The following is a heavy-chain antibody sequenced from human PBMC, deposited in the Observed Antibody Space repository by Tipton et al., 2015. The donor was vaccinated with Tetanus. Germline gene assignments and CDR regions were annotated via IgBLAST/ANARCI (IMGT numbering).Heavy chain of an antibody. V-gene: IGHV3-74*01. Sequence: GSLRLSCAASGLAFSSYWMHWVRQAPGKGLVWVSHINSDGSSTNYADSVKGRFTISRDNAKNTLYLQMISLRAEDTAIYYCARGRERCRGTNCHRATDYWGQGTLVTVSS. CDR1: GLAFSSYW. D-gene: IGHD2-2*01. J-gene: IGHJ4*02. CDR3: ARGRERCRGTNCHRATDY. CDR2: INSDGSST.